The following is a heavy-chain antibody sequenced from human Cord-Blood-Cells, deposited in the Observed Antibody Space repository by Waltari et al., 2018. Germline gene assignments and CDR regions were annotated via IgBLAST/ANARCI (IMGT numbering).Heavy chain of an antibody. CDR3: ARSTLKWLRLRWFDP. V-gene: IGHV4-34*01. J-gene: IGHJ5*02. CDR1: GGSFSGYY. D-gene: IGHD5-12*01. Sequence: QVQLQQWGAGLLKPSETLSLTCAVYGGSFSGYYWSWIRQPPGKGLEWIGEINHSGSTNYNPSLKSRVTISVDTSKNQFSLKLSSVTAADTAVYYCARSTLKWLRLRWFDPGGQGTLVTVSS. CDR2: INHSGST.